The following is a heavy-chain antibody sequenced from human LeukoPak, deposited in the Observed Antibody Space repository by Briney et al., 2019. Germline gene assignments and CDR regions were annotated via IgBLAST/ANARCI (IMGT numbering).Heavy chain of an antibody. CDR1: GFTFSSYG. D-gene: IGHD2-21*01. V-gene: IGHV3-30*02. Sequence: GGSLRLSCAASGFTFSSYGMHWVRQAPGKGLEWVAVIWYDGSNKYYADSVKGRFTISRDNSKNTLYLQMSSLRAEDTAVYYCAKEFNRGLPDYWGQGTLVTVPS. J-gene: IGHJ4*02. CDR2: IWYDGSNK. CDR3: AKEFNRGLPDY.